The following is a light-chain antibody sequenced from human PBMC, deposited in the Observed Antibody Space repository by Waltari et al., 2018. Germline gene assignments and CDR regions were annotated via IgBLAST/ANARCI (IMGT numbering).Light chain of an antibody. CDR1: SNDVGGYNS. CDR2: DVS. CDR3: SSQSSNDVVL. V-gene: IGLV2-14*01. Sequence: QSALTQPASASGSPGQSVTIFCAGTSNDVGGYNSVSWYQEHPGQAPSVIIYDVSDRPSGVSDRFSGSKSGNTASLTISGLQAEDEADYYCSSQSSNDVVLFGGGTKLTVL. J-gene: IGLJ2*01.